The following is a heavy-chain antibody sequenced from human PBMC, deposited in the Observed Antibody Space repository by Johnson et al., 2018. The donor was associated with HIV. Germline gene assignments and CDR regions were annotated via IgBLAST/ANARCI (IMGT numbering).Heavy chain of an antibody. V-gene: IGHV3-49*04. CDR3: TTGISWFGAITFDI. J-gene: IGHJ3*02. D-gene: IGHD3-10*01. Sequence: EVLLLESGGGLVQPGRYLRLSCTASGFTFDDYAMNWVRQATGKGLEWVGFIRSKAYGGTKEYAASVKGRWTISRDDSKSIAYLQMNSLKTEDTAVYYCTTGISWFGAITFDIWGKGQWSPCLQ. CDR1: GFTFDDYA. CDR2: IRSKAYGGTK.